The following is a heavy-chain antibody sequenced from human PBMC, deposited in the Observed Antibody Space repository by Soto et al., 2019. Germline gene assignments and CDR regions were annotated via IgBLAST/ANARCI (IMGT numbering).Heavy chain of an antibody. CDR1: GFTFSSYA. Sequence: GGSLRLSCAASGFTFSSYAMSWVRQAPGKGLEWVSAISGSGGSTYYADSVKGRFTISRDNAKNSLYLQMNSLRAEDTAVYYCARDLGYCSSTSCYVAAFDNWGQGTMVTVSS. V-gene: IGHV3-23*01. CDR3: ARDLGYCSSTSCYVAAFDN. CDR2: ISGSGGST. D-gene: IGHD2-2*01. J-gene: IGHJ3*02.